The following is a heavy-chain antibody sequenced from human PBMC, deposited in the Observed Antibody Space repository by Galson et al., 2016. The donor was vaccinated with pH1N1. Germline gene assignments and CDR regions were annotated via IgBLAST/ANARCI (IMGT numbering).Heavy chain of an antibody. D-gene: IGHD2-15*01. V-gene: IGHV5-51*03. CDR3: ARLSRYCNGGSCFAFDY. CDR2: IYPDDLVI. Sequence: SGAEVRHPGEGLEIACKGLVSGFKGPGVGWVCSVFGEGLEWMVTIYPDDLVIIYSPSFQGQVTVSADKSITTAYLQWSSLTASDSGMYYCARLSRYCNGGSCFAFDYWGQ. J-gene: IGHJ4*02. CDR1: VSGFKGPG.